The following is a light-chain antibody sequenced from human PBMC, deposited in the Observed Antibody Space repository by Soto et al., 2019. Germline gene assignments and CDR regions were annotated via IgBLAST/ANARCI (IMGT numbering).Light chain of an antibody. CDR2: DAS. CDR1: QSISSW. Sequence: MTQSPATLSASVGDRVTITCRASQSISSWLAWYQQKPGKAPKVLIFDASSLESGVPSRFSGSGSGTEFTLTISSLQPDDFATYYCQQYNSYRWTFAQGTKVDI. J-gene: IGKJ1*01. V-gene: IGKV1-5*01. CDR3: QQYNSYRWT.